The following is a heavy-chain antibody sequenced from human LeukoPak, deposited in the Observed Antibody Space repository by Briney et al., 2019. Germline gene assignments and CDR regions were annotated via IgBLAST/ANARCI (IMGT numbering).Heavy chain of an antibody. D-gene: IGHD5-18*01. Sequence: GGSLRLSCAASGFTFSSYPMHWVRQAPGKGLEWVAVISYDGTNKYFADSVKGRFTISRDNSKNTLYLQMNSLRAEDTAVYYCAKDRASSWWYFDLWGRGTLVTVSS. CDR1: GFTFSSYP. CDR2: ISYDGTNK. V-gene: IGHV3-30*04. J-gene: IGHJ2*01. CDR3: AKDRASSWWYFDL.